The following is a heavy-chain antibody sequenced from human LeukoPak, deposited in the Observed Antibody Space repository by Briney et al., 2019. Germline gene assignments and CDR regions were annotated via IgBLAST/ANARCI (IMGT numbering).Heavy chain of an antibody. J-gene: IGHJ4*02. D-gene: IGHD2-21*02. V-gene: IGHV3-30*04. Sequence: RSLRLSCAASGFTFSSYAMHWVRQAPGKGLEWVAVISYDGSNKYYADSVKGRFTLSRDNSKNTLYLQMNSLRAEDTAVYYCARGGPVVGTAKLLGYWGQGTLVTVSS. CDR2: ISYDGSNK. CDR3: ARGGPVVGTAKLLGY. CDR1: GFTFSSYA.